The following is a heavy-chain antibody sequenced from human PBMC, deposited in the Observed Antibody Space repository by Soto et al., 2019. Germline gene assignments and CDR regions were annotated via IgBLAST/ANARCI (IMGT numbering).Heavy chain of an antibody. V-gene: IGHV6-1*01. Sequence: PSQTLSLTCAISGDSVSSNSAAWNWIRQSPSRGLEWLGRTYYRSEWYNDYAVSVKSRITINPDTSKNQFSLQLNSVTPEDTAVYYCARDLVATTPYYYYYGMDVWGQGTTVTVS. CDR2: TYYRSEWYN. CDR1: GDSVSSNSAA. CDR3: ARDLVATTPYYYYYGMDV. D-gene: IGHD5-12*01. J-gene: IGHJ6*02.